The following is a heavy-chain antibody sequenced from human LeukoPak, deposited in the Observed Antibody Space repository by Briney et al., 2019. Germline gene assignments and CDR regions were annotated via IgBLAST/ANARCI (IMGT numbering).Heavy chain of an antibody. CDR1: GFTFSSYA. D-gene: IGHD6-13*01. V-gene: IGHV3-23*01. CDR3: AKEYSSSWYWSEYFQH. Sequence: GGSLRLSCAASGFTFSSYAMSWVRQAPGKGLEWVSAISGSGGGTYYADSVKGRFTISRDNSKNTLYLQMNSLRAEDTAVYYCAKEYSSSWYWSEYFQHWGQGTLVTVSS. CDR2: ISGSGGGT. J-gene: IGHJ1*01.